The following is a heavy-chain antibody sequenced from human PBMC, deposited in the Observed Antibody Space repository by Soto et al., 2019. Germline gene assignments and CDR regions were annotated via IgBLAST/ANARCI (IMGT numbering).Heavy chain of an antibody. CDR3: AREGINNYNEYYFDS. CDR2: ISGSGNYT. D-gene: IGHD4-4*01. Sequence: PGGSLRLSCAASGFTFSSYSMNWVRQAPGKGLEWVSSISGSGNYTHYADFLRGRFTNPRDNAKTSLYLQMNSLRAEDTAVYYCAREGINNYNEYYFDSWGQGTGVTVSS. J-gene: IGHJ4*02. V-gene: IGHV3-21*01. CDR1: GFTFSSYS.